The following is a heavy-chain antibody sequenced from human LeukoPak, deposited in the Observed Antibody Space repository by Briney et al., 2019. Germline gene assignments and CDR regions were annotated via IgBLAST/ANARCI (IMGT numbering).Heavy chain of an antibody. V-gene: IGHV3-23*01. CDR3: AKMYYYDSSGYNMGY. D-gene: IGHD3-22*01. CDR1: GFTFSSYA. CDR2: ISGSGGST. Sequence: GGSLRLSCAASGFTFSSYAMSWVRQAPGKGLEWASAISGSGGSTYYADSVKGRFTISRDNSKNTLYLQMNSLRAEDTAVYYCAKMYYYDSSGYNMGYWGQGTLVTVSS. J-gene: IGHJ4*02.